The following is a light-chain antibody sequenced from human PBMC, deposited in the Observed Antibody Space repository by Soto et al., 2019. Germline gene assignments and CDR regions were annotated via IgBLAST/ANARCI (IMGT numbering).Light chain of an antibody. Sequence: QSVLTQPASVSGSPGQSITISCTGTSSDVGGYNYVSWYQQHPGKANKLMIYDDSNRPSGVSNRFSGSKSGNTASLTISGLQAEDEADYYCSSYTSSSTLYVVGTGTKVT. CDR1: SSDVGGYNY. J-gene: IGLJ1*01. CDR2: DDS. V-gene: IGLV2-14*01. CDR3: SSYTSSSTLYV.